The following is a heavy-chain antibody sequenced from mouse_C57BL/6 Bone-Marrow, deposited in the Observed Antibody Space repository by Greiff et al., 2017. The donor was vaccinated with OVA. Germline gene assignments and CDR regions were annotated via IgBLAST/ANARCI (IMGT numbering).Heavy chain of an antibody. CDR1: GFNIKDDY. V-gene: IGHV14-4*01. D-gene: IGHD1-1*01. CDR3: TGGITTVNY. J-gene: IGHJ2*01. CDR2: IDPENGDT. Sequence: VQLQQSGAELVRPGASVKLSCTASGFNIKDDYMHWVKQRPEQGLERIGWIDPENGDTEYASKFQGKATITADTSSNTAYLQLSSLTSEDTAVYYCTGGITTVNYWGQGTTLTVSS.